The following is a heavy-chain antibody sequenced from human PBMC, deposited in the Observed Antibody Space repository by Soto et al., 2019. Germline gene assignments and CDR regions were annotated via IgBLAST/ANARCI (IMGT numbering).Heavy chain of an antibody. J-gene: IGHJ3*02. D-gene: IGHD3-22*01. CDR1: GGSISSGGYY. CDR3: ARARDDYYDSSGYRYPLDAFDI. CDR2: IYYSGST. Sequence: QVQLQESGPGLVKPSQTLSLTCTVSGGSISSGGYYWSWIRQHPGKGLEWIGYIYYSGSTYYNPSLKSRVTISVDTSKNQFSLKLSSVTAADTAVYYCARARDDYYDSSGYRYPLDAFDIWGQGTMVTVSS. V-gene: IGHV4-31*03.